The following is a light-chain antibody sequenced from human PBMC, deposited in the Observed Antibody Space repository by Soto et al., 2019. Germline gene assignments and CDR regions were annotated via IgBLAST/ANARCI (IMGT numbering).Light chain of an antibody. CDR3: LQHNFYPPT. CDR1: QGIHKY. J-gene: IGKJ5*01. Sequence: DIQMTQSPSAMSASVGDRVTITCRASQGIHKYLAWFQQKPGKVPKRLIYGASSLQSGVPSRFSGSGSGTEFTLTISSLQPEDFATYYCLQHNFYPPTFGRGTRLE. V-gene: IGKV1-17*03. CDR2: GAS.